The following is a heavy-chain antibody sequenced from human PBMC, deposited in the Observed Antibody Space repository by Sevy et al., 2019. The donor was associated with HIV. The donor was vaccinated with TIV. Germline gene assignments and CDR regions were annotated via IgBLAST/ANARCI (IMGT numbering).Heavy chain of an antibody. Sequence: GGSLRLSCAASGFSFSSYVIHWVHQAPGKGLEWVAVVSYDGTDKNYSDSVKGRFTISRDNSKNTLYLQMNTLRPEDTAVYDCAKGYGSGNYYNSYYFDYWGQGTLVIVSS. CDR2: VSYDGTDK. CDR3: AKGYGSGNYYNSYYFDY. CDR1: GFSFSSYV. V-gene: IGHV3-30*18. D-gene: IGHD3-10*01. J-gene: IGHJ4*02.